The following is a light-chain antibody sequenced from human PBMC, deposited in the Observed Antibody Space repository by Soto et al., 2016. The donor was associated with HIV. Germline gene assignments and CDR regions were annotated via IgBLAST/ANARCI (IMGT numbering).Light chain of an antibody. CDR1: QSVNDW. V-gene: IGKV1-5*03. J-gene: IGKJ5*01. Sequence: DIQLTQSPSTLSAAVGDRVTITCRASQSVNDWLAWYQQKPGTPPSLLIHKVSTLESGVPSRFSGVGFGTDFTLPISTLQPEDSAIYYCQQYNTPPWTFGQGTRLEIK. CDR2: KVS. CDR3: QQYNTPPWT.